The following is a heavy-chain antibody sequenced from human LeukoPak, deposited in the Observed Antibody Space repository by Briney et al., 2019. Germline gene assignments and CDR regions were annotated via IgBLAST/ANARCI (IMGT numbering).Heavy chain of an antibody. CDR1: GFTFTSYH. D-gene: IGHD7-27*01. J-gene: IGHJ4*02. Sequence: GGSLRLSCAASGFTFTSYHMYWVRQAPGKGLEWVSFIRNDESDKYYADSVKGRFSISRDNSKNNIYLQMNSLRVEDTAAYYCARNYNWGVDYWGQGALVTVSS. CDR3: ARNYNWGVDY. V-gene: IGHV3-30*02. CDR2: IRNDESDK.